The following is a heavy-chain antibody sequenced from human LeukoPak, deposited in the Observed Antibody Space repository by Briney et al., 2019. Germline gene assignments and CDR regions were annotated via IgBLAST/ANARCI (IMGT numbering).Heavy chain of an antibody. Sequence: GGSLRLSCAASGFTFSSYGMHWVRQAPGKGLEWVAVISYDGGNKYYADSVKGRFTISRDNSKNTLYLQMNSLRAEDTAVYYCAQGGYYDILTGYYGGMDVWGQGTTVTVSS. CDR3: AQGGYYDILTGYYGGMDV. CDR1: GFTFSSYG. V-gene: IGHV3-30*03. D-gene: IGHD3-9*01. J-gene: IGHJ6*02. CDR2: ISYDGGNK.